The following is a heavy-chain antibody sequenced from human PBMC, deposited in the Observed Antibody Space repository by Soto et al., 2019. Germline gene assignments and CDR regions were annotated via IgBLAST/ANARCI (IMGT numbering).Heavy chain of an antibody. V-gene: IGHV3-53*01. Sequence: LRLSCAASGFTVSSTYMSWVRQAPGKGLEWISIIYSGGSTFYADSVKGRFTISRDNSKNTLYLQMNSLRAEDTAVYYCARGVPITPGTFDYRGQGTLVTVSS. D-gene: IGHD5-12*01. CDR3: ARGVPITPGTFDY. CDR2: IYSGGST. J-gene: IGHJ4*02. CDR1: GFTVSSTY.